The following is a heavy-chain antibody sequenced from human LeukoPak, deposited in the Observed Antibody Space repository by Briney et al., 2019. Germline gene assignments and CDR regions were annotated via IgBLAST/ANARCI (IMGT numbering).Heavy chain of an antibody. CDR2: IICSSSSYI. Sequence: GGSLRLSCAASGFTVSSYYMSWVRESRGKGLEWVSSIICSSSSYIYYADSVKGRFTISRDNAKNSLYLQMNSLRAEDTAVYYCARHCDGTNYYTPNSFDIWGRGTMVTVSS. V-gene: IGHV3-21*01. CDR3: ARHCDGTNYYTPNSFDI. CDR1: GFTVSSYY. D-gene: IGHD2-2*02. J-gene: IGHJ3*02.